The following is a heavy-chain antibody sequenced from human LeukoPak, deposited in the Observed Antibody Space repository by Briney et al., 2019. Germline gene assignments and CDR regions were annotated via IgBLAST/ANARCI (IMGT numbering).Heavy chain of an antibody. CDR2: IYTSGST. J-gene: IGHJ4*02. CDR1: GASISSGSYY. CDR3: ARGPGYNPDY. D-gene: IGHD5-24*01. Sequence: SETLSLTCIVSGASISSGSYYWSWIRQPAGKGLEWIGRIYTSGSTNYNPSLKRRVTISLDTSKNQFSLKLSSVTAADTAVYYCARGPGYNPDYWGQGTLVTVSS. V-gene: IGHV4-61*02.